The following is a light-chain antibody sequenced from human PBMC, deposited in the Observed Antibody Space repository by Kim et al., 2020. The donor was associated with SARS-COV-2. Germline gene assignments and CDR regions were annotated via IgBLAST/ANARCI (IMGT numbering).Light chain of an antibody. J-gene: IGKJ1*01. CDR2: DAT. CDR1: QTINNK. CDR3: QQSNDWPPLT. V-gene: IGKV3-15*01. Sequence: PGERDTHSCRASQTINNKLVWYQHKPGQAPRLLIYDATTRATGVPARFIGSGSETDFTLTISSLQSEDFAVYYCQQSNDWPPLTFGQGTKVDIK.